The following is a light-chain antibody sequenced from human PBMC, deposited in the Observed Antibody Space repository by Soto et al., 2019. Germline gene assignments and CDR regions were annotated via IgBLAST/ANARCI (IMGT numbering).Light chain of an antibody. Sequence: DIQMTQSPSSLSASVGDRVTITCRASQSISSYLNWYQQKPGKAPKLLIYAASSWQSGVPSRSSGSGSGTDFTLTISSLQPEDFATYYCQQSYSTPPTFGQGTKVEIK. J-gene: IGKJ1*01. CDR2: AAS. CDR3: QQSYSTPPT. V-gene: IGKV1-39*01. CDR1: QSISSY.